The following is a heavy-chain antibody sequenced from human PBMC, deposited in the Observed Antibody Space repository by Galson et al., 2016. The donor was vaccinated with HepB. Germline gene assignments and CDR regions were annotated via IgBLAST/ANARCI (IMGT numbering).Heavy chain of an antibody. CDR1: GFTFSYYG. D-gene: IGHD2-21*01. CDR2: ISYDGSNK. CDR3: AKDGVAYCGADCYFDY. V-gene: IGHV3-30*18. J-gene: IGHJ4*02. Sequence: SLRLSCAASGFTFSYYGMHWVRQAPGKGLEWVAVISYDGSNKYYADSVKGRFTISRDNSKNTPFLQMNSLRAEDTAVYYCAKDGVAYCGADCYFDYWGQGTLVTVSS.